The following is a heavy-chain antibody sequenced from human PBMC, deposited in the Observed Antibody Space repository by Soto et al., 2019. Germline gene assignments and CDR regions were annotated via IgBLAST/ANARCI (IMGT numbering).Heavy chain of an antibody. J-gene: IGHJ6*02. CDR1: VGSFSGYY. V-gene: IGHV4-34*01. CDR2: INHSGST. CDR3: ARVDYGGNDHGMDV. D-gene: IGHD4-17*01. Sequence: PSETLSLTCAVYVGSFSGYYWSWIRQPPGKGLEWIGEINHSGSTNYNPSLKSRVTISVDTSKNQFSLKLSSVTAADTAVYYCARVDYGGNDHGMDVWGQGTTVTVSS.